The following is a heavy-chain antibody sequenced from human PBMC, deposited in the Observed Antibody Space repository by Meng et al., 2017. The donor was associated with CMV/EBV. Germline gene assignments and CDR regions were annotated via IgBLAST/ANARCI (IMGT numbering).Heavy chain of an antibody. D-gene: IGHD3-3*01. J-gene: IGHJ3*02. CDR3: ASKGVNYDFLSGYPQTDAFDI. CDR1: GYTFTGYY. V-gene: IGHV1-2*02. Sequence: ASVKVSCKASGYTFTGYYMHWVRQAPGQGLAWMGWINPNSGGTNYAQKLQGRVTMTRDTSISTAYMELSRLRTDDTAVYYCASKGVNYDFLSGYPQTDAFDIWGQGTMVTVSS. CDR2: INPNSGGT.